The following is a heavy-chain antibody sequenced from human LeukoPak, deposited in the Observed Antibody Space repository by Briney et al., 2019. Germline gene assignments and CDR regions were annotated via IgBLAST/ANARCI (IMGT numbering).Heavy chain of an antibody. Sequence: SEILSLTCTVSGGSISSGSYYWSWIRQPAGKGLEWIGRIYTSGGTNYNPSLKSRVTISVDTSKNQFSLKLSSVTAADTAVYYCARNCRDGYNCPFDYWGQGTLVTVSS. CDR2: IYTSGGT. CDR1: GGSISSGSYY. V-gene: IGHV4-61*02. D-gene: IGHD5-24*01. J-gene: IGHJ4*02. CDR3: ARNCRDGYNCPFDY.